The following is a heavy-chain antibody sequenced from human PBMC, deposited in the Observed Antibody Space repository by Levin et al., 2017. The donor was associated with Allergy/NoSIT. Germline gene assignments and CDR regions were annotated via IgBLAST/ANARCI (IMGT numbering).Heavy chain of an antibody. D-gene: IGHD6-6*01. CDR3: ARGGTIAARPGNWFDP. J-gene: IGHJ5*02. CDR1: GGTFSSYA. Sequence: PAASVKVSCKASGGTFSSYAISWVRQAPGQGLEWMGGIIPIFGTANYAQKFQGRVTITADESTSTAYMELSSLRSEDTAVYYCARGGTIAARPGNWFDPWGQGTLVTVSS. CDR2: IIPIFGTA. V-gene: IGHV1-69*13.